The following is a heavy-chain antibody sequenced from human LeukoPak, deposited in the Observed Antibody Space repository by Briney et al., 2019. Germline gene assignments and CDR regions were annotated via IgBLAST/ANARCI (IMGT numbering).Heavy chain of an antibody. CDR2: ISSSGSTI. Sequence: PGGSLRLSCAASGFTFSDYYMSWIRQAPGKRLEWVSYISSSGSTIYYADSVKGRFTISRDNAKNSLYLQMNSLRAEDTAVYYCARVGTNYDILTGYYRLGWFDPWGQGTLVTVSS. J-gene: IGHJ5*02. CDR3: ARVGTNYDILTGYYRLGWFDP. CDR1: GFTFSDYY. D-gene: IGHD3-9*01. V-gene: IGHV3-11*01.